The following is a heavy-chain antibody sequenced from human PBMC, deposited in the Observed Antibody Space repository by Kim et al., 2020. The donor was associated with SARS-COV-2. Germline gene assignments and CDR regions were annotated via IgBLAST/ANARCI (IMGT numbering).Heavy chain of an antibody. CDR2: IKQDGSQK. V-gene: IGHV3-7*01. CDR3: ASVLARYSVILAGGEVFDY. J-gene: IGHJ4*02. D-gene: IGHD3-9*01. Sequence: GGSLRLSCAASEFTFSGYWMSWVRQAPGKGLEWVANIKQDGSQKYYVDSVKGRFTISRDNAKNSLYLQMNSLRGEDTAVYYCASVLARYSVILAGGEVFDYWGQGTLVTVSS. CDR1: EFTFSGYW.